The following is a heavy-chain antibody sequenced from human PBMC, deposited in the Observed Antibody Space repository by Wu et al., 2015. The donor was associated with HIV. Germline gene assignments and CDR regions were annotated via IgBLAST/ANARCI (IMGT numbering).Heavy chain of an antibody. V-gene: IGHV1-2*02. J-gene: IGHJ5*02. Sequence: QIQLIQSGAELKKPGASVKVSCKASGYLFTGLYIHWVRQAPGQGLEWMGWINPRTGDTNYAQKFQGRVTMTRDTSISTAYMELSRLRSDDTAVYYCARGGFGYGDRFDPWGQGTLVTVSS. D-gene: IGHD4-17*01. CDR2: INPRTGDT. CDR1: GYLFTGLY. CDR3: ARGGFGYGDRFDP.